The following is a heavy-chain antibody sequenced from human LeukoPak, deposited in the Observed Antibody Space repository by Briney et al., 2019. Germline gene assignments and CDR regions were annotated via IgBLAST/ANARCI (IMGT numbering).Heavy chain of an antibody. V-gene: IGHV1-69*06. CDR1: GYTFSGYY. J-gene: IGHJ5*02. CDR3: ASVDTAMVTRSFWFDP. D-gene: IGHD5-18*01. Sequence: SVKVSCKASGYTFSGYYMHWVRQAPGQGLEWMGGIIPIFGTANYAQKFQGRVTITADKSTSTAYMELSSLRSEDTAVYYCASVDTAMVTRSFWFDPWGQGTLVTVSS. CDR2: IIPIFGTA.